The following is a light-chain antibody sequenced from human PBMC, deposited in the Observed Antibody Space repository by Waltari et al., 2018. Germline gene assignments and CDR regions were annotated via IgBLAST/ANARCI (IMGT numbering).Light chain of an antibody. V-gene: IGKV1-5*03. J-gene: IGKJ1*01. CDR3: QQYDTFSAT. CDR1: QSISTW. Sequence: DIQMTQSPSTLSASVGDRVTITSRASQSISTWLAWYQQKPGKAPKLLIYKASYLESGVPSRFSGSGSGTEFTLTITSLQPDDFATYYCQQYDTFSATFGPGTTVDI. CDR2: KAS.